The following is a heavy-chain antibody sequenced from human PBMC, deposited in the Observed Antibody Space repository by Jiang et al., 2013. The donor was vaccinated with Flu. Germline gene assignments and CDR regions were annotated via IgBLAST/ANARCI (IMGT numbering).Heavy chain of an antibody. D-gene: IGHD2-2*01. CDR2: IYYSGST. J-gene: IGHJ4*02. Sequence: PGLVKPSETLSLTCTVSGGSISSSSYYWGWIRQPPGKGLEWIGSIYYSGSTYYNPSLKSRVTISVDTSKNQFSLKLSSVTAADAAVYYCARRTPYCSSTSCSSWYFDYWGQGTLVT. V-gene: IGHV4-39*01. CDR1: GGSISSSSYY. CDR3: ARRTPYCSSTSCSSWYFDY.